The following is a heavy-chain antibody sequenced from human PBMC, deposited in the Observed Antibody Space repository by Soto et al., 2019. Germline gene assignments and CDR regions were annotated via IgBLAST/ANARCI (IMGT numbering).Heavy chain of an antibody. V-gene: IGHV4-61*01. J-gene: IGHJ4*02. D-gene: IGHD5-12*01. CDR3: ASTLGDGYNPFDY. CDR2: IYYSGST. Sequence: SETLSLTCTVSGGSVSSGSYYWSWILQPPGKGLEWIVYIYYSGSTNYNPSLKSRVTISVATSKTQSSLKLSFVTAADTAVYYCASTLGDGYNPFDYWGQGTLVTVSS. CDR1: GGSVSSGSYY.